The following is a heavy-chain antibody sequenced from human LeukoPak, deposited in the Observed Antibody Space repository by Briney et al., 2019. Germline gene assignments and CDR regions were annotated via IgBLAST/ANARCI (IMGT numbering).Heavy chain of an antibody. CDR3: ARDWDY. J-gene: IGHJ4*02. V-gene: IGHV4-4*08. Sequence: SETLSLTCTVSGGSISSYYWSWIRQPPGKGLEWIGHMNTTGYTKYNPSLKSRVTISVDTSNNQFSLRLSSVTAADTAVYYCARDWDYWGQGTLVTVS. CDR1: GGSISSYY. CDR2: MNTTGYT.